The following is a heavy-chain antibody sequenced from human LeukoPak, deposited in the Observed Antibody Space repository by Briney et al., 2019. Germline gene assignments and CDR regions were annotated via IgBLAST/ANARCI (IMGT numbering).Heavy chain of an antibody. D-gene: IGHD6-19*01. J-gene: IGHJ4*02. CDR2: ISSSSSYI. V-gene: IGHV3-21*01. Sequence: PGGSLRLSCSASGFTFSSYSMNWVRQAPGKGLEWVSSISSSSSYIYYADSVKGRFTISRDNAKNSLYLQMNSLRAEDTAVYYCARVSSGWSQADYWGQGTLVTVSP. CDR1: GFTFSSYS. CDR3: ARVSSGWSQADY.